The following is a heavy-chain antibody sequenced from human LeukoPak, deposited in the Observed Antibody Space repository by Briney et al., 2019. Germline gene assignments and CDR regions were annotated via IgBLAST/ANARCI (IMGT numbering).Heavy chain of an antibody. Sequence: SETLSLTCTVSGGSISTYYWTWIRQPVGKGLEWIGYFYYNGNANYNPSLKGRVTVSTDSSKNQVSLKLRSVTAADTAVYYCARGVDYNSYYFDSWGQGTLVTVSS. CDR2: FYYNGNA. J-gene: IGHJ4*01. CDR3: ARGVDYNSYYFDS. V-gene: IGHV4-59*01. D-gene: IGHD4-11*01. CDR1: GGSISTYY.